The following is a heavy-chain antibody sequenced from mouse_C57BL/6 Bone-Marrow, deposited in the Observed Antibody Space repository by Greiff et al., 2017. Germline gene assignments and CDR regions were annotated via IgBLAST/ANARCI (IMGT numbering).Heavy chain of an antibody. D-gene: IGHD2-3*01. J-gene: IGHJ1*03. CDR3: TTGGWSRLGWYFDV. Sequence: EVQLQESGAELVRPGASVKLSCTASGFNIKDYYMHWVKQRPEQGLEWIGRIDPEDGDTEYAPKFQGKATMTADTSSNTAYLQLSSLTSEDPAVYYCTTGGWSRLGWYFDVWGTGTTVTVSS. CDR1: GFNIKDYY. CDR2: IDPEDGDT. V-gene: IGHV14-1*01.